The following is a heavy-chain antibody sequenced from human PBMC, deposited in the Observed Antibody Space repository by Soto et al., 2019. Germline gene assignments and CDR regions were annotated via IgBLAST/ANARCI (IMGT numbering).Heavy chain of an antibody. J-gene: IGHJ5*02. Sequence: GASVKVSCKASGYTFTSYGISWVRQAPGQGLEWMGWISAYNGNTNYAQKLQGRVTMTTDTSTSTAYMELRSLRSDDTAVYYCAIDTAGSGRNNWFDHWGQGTLATVSS. CDR2: ISAYNGNT. D-gene: IGHD3-10*01. CDR1: GYTFTSYG. CDR3: AIDTAGSGRNNWFDH. V-gene: IGHV1-18*01.